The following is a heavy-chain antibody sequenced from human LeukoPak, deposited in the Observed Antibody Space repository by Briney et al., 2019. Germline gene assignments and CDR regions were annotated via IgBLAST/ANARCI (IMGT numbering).Heavy chain of an antibody. J-gene: IGHJ4*02. CDR3: ARRAMITFGGVIVSFRDY. CDR2: IYYIGST. CDR1: GGSISSSSYY. D-gene: IGHD3-16*02. V-gene: IGHV4-39*01. Sequence: SATLSLTCTVSGGSISSSSYYWAWIRQPPGKGLERIGRIYYIGSTYYNPSLKSRVTIYVDTSKNQFSLKLSSVTAADTAVYYCARRAMITFGGVIVSFRDYWGQGTLVTVSS.